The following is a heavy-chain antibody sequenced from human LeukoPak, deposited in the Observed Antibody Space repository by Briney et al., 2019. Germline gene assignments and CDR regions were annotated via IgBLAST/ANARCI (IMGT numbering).Heavy chain of an antibody. CDR1: GGSISSYY. CDR2: IYTSGST. D-gene: IGHD3-22*01. CDR3: ARDSTPWGYYYDSSGYYGLDY. J-gene: IGHJ4*02. Sequence: PSETLSLTCTVSGGSISSYYWSWIRQPAGKGLEWIGRIYTSGSTNYNPSLKSRVTMSVDTSKNQFSLKLSSVTAADTAVYYCARDSTPWGYYYDSSGYYGLDYWGQGTLVTVSS. V-gene: IGHV4-4*07.